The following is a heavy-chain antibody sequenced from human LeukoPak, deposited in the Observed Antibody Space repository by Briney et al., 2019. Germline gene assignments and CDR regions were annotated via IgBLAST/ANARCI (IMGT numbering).Heavy chain of an antibody. D-gene: IGHD3-3*02. CDR1: GGSISSSSYY. Sequence: SETLSLTCTVSGGSISSSSYYWGWIRQPPGKGLEWIGSIYYSGSTYYNPSLKSRATISVDTSKNQFSLKLSSVTAADTAVYYCARLSPDEGYFDLWGRGTLVTVSS. CDR3: ARLSPDEGYFDL. J-gene: IGHJ2*01. V-gene: IGHV4-39*01. CDR2: IYYSGST.